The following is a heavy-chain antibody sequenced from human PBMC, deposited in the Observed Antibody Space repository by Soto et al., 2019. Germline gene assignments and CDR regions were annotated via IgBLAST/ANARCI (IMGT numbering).Heavy chain of an antibody. D-gene: IGHD3-22*01. CDR2: INPSGGST. V-gene: IGHV1-46*01. CDR1: GYTFTSYY. CDR3: ARETTYYYDSSGQYDY. J-gene: IGHJ4*02. Sequence: GASVKVSCTASGYTFTSYYMHWVRQAPGQGLEWMGIINPSGGSTSYAQKFQGRVTMTRDTSTSTVYMELSSLRSEDTAVYYCARETTYYYDSSGQYDYWGQGTLVTVSS.